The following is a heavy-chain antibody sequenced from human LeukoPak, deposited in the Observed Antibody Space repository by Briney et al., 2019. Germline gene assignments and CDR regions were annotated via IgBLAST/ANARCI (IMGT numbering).Heavy chain of an antibody. Sequence: ASVKVSCKVSGYTLTELSMHWVRQAPGKGLEWMGGFDPEDGETIYAQKFQGRVTMTEDTSTDTAYMELSSLRSEDTAVYYCATDHPGGGYNTVGYYMDVWGKGTTVTVSS. V-gene: IGHV1-24*01. D-gene: IGHD5-24*01. CDR3: ATDHPGGGYNTVGYYMDV. J-gene: IGHJ6*03. CDR1: GYTLTELS. CDR2: FDPEDGET.